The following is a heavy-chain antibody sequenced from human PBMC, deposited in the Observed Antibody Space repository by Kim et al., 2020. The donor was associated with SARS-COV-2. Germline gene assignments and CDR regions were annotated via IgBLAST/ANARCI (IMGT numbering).Heavy chain of an antibody. CDR2: ISGNGGST. V-gene: IGHV3-23*01. CDR1: GFTFSSYD. Sequence: GGSLRLSCAASGFTFSSYDMSWVRQAPGKGLEWVSAISGNGGSTYYVDSVKGRFTISRDNAKNTLYLQMNSLRAEDTAVYYCCVILRSPYYFECWGQGTPVTVSS. D-gene: IGHD2-15*01. J-gene: IGHJ4*02. CDR3: CVILRSPYYFEC.